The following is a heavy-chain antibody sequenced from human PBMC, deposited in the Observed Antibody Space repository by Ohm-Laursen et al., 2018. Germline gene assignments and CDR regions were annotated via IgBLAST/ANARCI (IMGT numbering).Heavy chain of an antibody. Sequence: SLGLSCSAAGFTFSSYWMTWVRQASGKGLEWVANIKEDGSVKQYVDSVKGRFTISRDNSRSTLYLQMDSLRADDTALYYCAKDHDLTLIVVIINYFDFWGQGTLVTVSP. CDR3: AKDHDLTLIVVIINYFDF. CDR1: GFTFSSYW. CDR2: IKEDGSVK. V-gene: IGHV3-7*03. J-gene: IGHJ4*02. D-gene: IGHD3-22*01.